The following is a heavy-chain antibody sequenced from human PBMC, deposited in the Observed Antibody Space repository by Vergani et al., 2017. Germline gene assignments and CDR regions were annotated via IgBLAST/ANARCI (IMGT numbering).Heavy chain of an antibody. J-gene: IGHJ4*02. CDR2: IYYSGST. CDR1: GGSISSGGYY. V-gene: IGHV4-31*03. CDR3: ARDSRREYSSSH. Sequence: QVQLQESGPGLVKPSQTLSLTCTVSGGSISSGGYYWCWIRQHPGKGLEWIGYIYYSGSTYYNPSLKRRVTISVDTSKNQFSLKLSSVTAADTAVYYCARDSRREYSSSHWGQGTLVTVSS. D-gene: IGHD6-13*01.